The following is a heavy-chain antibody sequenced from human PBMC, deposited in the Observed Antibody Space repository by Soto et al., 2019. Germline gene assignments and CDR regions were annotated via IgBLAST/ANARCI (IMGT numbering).Heavy chain of an antibody. Sequence: SVKVSCKASGGTFSSYAISWVRQAPGQGLEWMGGIIPIFGTANYAQKFQGRVTITADESTSTVYMELSSLRSEDTAVYYCARGGDFWSGYPKRGYYFDYWGQGTLVTVSS. CDR3: ARGGDFWSGYPKRGYYFDY. CDR1: GGTFSSYA. V-gene: IGHV1-69*13. CDR2: IIPIFGTA. J-gene: IGHJ4*02. D-gene: IGHD3-3*01.